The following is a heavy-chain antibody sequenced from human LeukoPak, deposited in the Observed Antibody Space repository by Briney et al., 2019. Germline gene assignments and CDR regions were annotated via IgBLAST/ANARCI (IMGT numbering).Heavy chain of an antibody. J-gene: IGHJ3*01. Sequence: ASVKVSCKASGGTFTHYVISWVRQAPGQGLEWMGGIAPISGTPMYAQRFQGRVTITTDTSTYTAYLEMSSLTSEDTAVYYCAREGEYYSESGNLVDASDVWGQGTMVTVSA. CDR1: GGTFTHYV. CDR3: AREGEYYSESGNLVDASDV. CDR2: IAPISGTP. V-gene: IGHV1-69*05. D-gene: IGHD3-10*01.